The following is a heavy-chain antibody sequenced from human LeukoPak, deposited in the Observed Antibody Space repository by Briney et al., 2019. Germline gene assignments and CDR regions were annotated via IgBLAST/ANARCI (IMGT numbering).Heavy chain of an antibody. CDR3: ASYYSSSWETNWFDP. J-gene: IGHJ5*02. CDR1: GGTFSSYA. CDR2: IIPILGIA. V-gene: IGHV1-69*04. Sequence: GASVKVSCKASGGTFSSYAISWVRQAPGQGLEWMGRIIPILGIANYAQKFQGRVTITADKSTSTAYMELSSLRSEDTAVYYCASYYSSSWETNWFDPWGQGTLVTVSS. D-gene: IGHD6-13*01.